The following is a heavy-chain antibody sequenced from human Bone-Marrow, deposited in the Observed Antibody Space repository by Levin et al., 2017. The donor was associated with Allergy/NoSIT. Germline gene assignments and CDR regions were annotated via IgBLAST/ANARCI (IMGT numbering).Heavy chain of an antibody. CDR1: GGSISSYY. CDR2: IYYSGST. J-gene: IGHJ4*02. D-gene: IGHD3-16*01. CDR3: ARERAYDYVWGSYSPYFDY. V-gene: IGHV4-59*01. Sequence: PGGSLRLSCTVSGGSISSYYWSWIRQPPGKGLEWIGYIYYSGSTNYNPSLKSRVTISVDTSKNQFSLKLSSVTAADTAVYYCARERAYDYVWGSYSPYFDYWGQGTLVTVSS.